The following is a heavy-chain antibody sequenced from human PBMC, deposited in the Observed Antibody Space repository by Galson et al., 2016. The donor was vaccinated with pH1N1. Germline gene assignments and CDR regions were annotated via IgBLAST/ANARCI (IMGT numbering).Heavy chain of an antibody. CDR1: GFTFSSYW. J-gene: IGHJ6*02. CDR2: IYQDGTEK. D-gene: IGHD4-17*01. V-gene: IGHV3-7*01. Sequence: SLRLSCAASGFTFSSYWMSWVRQAPGKGLEWVANIYQDGTEKSYVDPVKGRFTVSRDNAKNSLYLQMNSLRAEDTAVYYCATLGAHGDYVPYYYGMGVWGQGTTVTVSS. CDR3: ATLGAHGDYVPYYYGMGV.